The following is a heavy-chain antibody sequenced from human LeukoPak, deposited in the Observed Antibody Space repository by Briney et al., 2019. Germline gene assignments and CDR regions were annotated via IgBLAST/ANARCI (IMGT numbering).Heavy chain of an antibody. CDR2: ISAYNGNA. CDR1: GYTFTSYG. Sequence: GASVKVSCKASGYTFTSYGISWVRQAPGQGLEWMGWISAYNGNANYAQKLQGRVTMTTDTSTSTAYMELRSLRSDDTAVYYCARDVPSNYYDSSGYLGLIDYWGQGTLVTVSS. D-gene: IGHD3-22*01. J-gene: IGHJ4*02. V-gene: IGHV1-18*01. CDR3: ARDVPSNYYDSSGYLGLIDY.